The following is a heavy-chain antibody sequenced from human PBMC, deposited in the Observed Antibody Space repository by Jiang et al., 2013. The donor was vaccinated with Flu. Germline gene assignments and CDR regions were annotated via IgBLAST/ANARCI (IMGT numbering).Heavy chain of an antibody. CDR2: IYPGDSDT. J-gene: IGHJ4*02. D-gene: IGHD3-22*01. CDR1: YW. Sequence: YWIGWVRQMPGKGLEWMGIIYPGDSDTRYSPSFQGQVTISADKSISTAYLQWSSLKASDTAMYYCARPSNYYDSSGYYFDYWGQGTLVTVSS. CDR3: ARPSNYYDSSGYYFDY. V-gene: IGHV5-51*01.